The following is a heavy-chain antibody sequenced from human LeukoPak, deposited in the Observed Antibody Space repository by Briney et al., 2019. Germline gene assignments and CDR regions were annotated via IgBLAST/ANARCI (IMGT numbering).Heavy chain of an antibody. Sequence: PGGSLRLSCAASGFTFSSYGMHWVRQAPGKGLEWVAVISYDGSNKYYADSVKGRFTISRDNSKNTLYLQMNSLRAEDTAVYYCARGGSPNDAFDIWGQGTMVTVSS. J-gene: IGHJ3*02. D-gene: IGHD1-26*01. CDR2: ISYDGSNK. CDR1: GFTFSSYG. CDR3: ARGGSPNDAFDI. V-gene: IGHV3-30*03.